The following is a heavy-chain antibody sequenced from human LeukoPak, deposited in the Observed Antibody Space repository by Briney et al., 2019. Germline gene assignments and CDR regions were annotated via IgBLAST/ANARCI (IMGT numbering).Heavy chain of an antibody. CDR2: IRYDGSNK. CDR1: GFTFSSYG. Sequence: GSLRLSCAASGFTFSSYGMHWVRQAPGKGLEWVAFIRYDGSNKYYADSVKGRFTISRDNSKNTLYLQMNSLRAEDTAVYYCAKGPAYYYYYMDVWGKGTTVTVSS. CDR3: AKGPAYYYYYMDV. V-gene: IGHV3-30*02. J-gene: IGHJ6*03.